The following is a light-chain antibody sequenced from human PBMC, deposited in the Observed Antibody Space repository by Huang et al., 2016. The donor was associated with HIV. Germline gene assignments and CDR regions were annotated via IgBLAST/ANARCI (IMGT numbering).Light chain of an antibody. CDR1: QSVSID. CDR2: GSS. CDR3: QQYNNWPPLT. J-gene: IGKJ4*01. Sequence: EIVMTQSPATLSVSPGDRVTLSCRASQSVSIDLAWYQQKPGQAPRLVIYGSSPRATGIPTRFSGSGSGTEFTLTISSLQSEDFAVYYCQQYNNWPPLTFGGGTKVEIK. V-gene: IGKV3-15*01.